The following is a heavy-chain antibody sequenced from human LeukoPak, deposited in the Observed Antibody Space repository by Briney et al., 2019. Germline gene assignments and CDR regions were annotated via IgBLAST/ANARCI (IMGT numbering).Heavy chain of an antibody. V-gene: IGHV4-38-2*02. CDR1: GYSISSGYY. Sequence: SETLSLTCTVSGYSISSGYYWGWIRQPPGKGLEWIGSIYHSGSTYYNPSLKSRVTISVDTSKNQFSLKLSSVTAADTAVYYCARLVRGVIYFDYWGQGTLVTVSS. CDR2: IYHSGST. CDR3: ARLVRGVIYFDY. J-gene: IGHJ4*02. D-gene: IGHD3-10*01.